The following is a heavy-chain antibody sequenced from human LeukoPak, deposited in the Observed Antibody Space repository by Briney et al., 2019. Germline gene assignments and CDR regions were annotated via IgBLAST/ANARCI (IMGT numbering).Heavy chain of an antibody. D-gene: IGHD1-26*01. V-gene: IGHV3-23*01. J-gene: IGHJ4*02. CDR3: VKEVGATIRGRLGH. Sequence: HAGGSLRLSCAASEFIFSSYAMSWVRQPPGKGLQWVSGISGRGDIIYYIDSVKGRFTISRDNSKNTPYLQMNSLRADDTGIYYCVKEVGATIRGRLGHWGQGTRVTVSS. CDR1: EFIFSSYA. CDR2: ISGRGDII.